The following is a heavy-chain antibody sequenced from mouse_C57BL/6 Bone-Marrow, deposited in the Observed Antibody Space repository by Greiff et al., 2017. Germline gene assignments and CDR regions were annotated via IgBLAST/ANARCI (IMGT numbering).Heavy chain of an antibody. D-gene: IGHD1-1*01. CDR3: ERGYYGSSSAFAY. CDR2: LDPSASET. Sequence: QVQLQQPGAELVRPGSSVKLSCKASGYPFTSYWLPWVKQRPIQGLEWIGNLDPSASETHYNQKFKNKAPLTVDNSSSPAYMQLSILTSGVSAVYYWERGYYGSSSAFAYWGQGTLVTVSA. J-gene: IGHJ3*01. V-gene: IGHV1-52*01. CDR1: GYPFTSYW.